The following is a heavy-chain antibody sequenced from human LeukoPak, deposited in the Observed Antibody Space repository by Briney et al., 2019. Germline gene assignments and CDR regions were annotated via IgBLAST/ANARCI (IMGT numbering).Heavy chain of an antibody. CDR3: ARALSDYVWGSYSDY. CDR2: ISYDGSNK. Sequence: PGKSLRLSCGASGFTLSSYTMHWVRQAPGKGLEWVAAISYDGSNKYYADSVKGRLTISRDTSENTVYLQMNGLRGEDTAVYYCARALSDYVWGSYSDYWGQGTLVTVSS. CDR1: GFTLSSYT. V-gene: IGHV3-30-3*01. D-gene: IGHD3-16*01. J-gene: IGHJ4*02.